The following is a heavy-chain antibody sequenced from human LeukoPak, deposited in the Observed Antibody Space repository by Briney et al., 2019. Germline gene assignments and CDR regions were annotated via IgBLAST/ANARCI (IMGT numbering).Heavy chain of an antibody. J-gene: IGHJ5*02. D-gene: IGHD3-10*01. CDR2: ISSSSSHI. CDR1: GFTFSSQS. CDR3: ARDYGSGSYPYWFDP. Sequence: GGSLRLSCAASGFTFSSQSMNWVRQPPGKGLEWVSSISSSSSHIYYADSVKGRFTISRDNAKNSLYLQMNSLRAEDTAVYYCARDYGSGSYPYWFDPWGQGTLVTVSS. V-gene: IGHV3-21*01.